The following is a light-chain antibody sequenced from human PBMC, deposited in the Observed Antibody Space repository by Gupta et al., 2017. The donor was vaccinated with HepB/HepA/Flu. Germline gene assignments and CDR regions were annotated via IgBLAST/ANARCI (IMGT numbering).Light chain of an antibody. CDR1: STDVGNYNY. CDR2: DVI. V-gene: IGLV2-11*01. Sequence: QSALTQPRSVSGSPGQSVTISCTGTSTDVGNYNYVSWYQQPPSKAPKLMIYDVIKRPSGVPDRFSGSKSGNTASLTISGLQAEDEADYYCCSYAGTYTYVFGNGTKVTVL. CDR3: CSYAGTYTYV. J-gene: IGLJ1*01.